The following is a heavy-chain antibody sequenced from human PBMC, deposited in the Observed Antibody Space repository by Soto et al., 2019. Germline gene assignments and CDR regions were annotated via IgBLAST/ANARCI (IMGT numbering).Heavy chain of an antibody. D-gene: IGHD2-2*01. CDR1: GGSISSGGDS. J-gene: IGHJ5*02. V-gene: IGHV4-30-2*01. Sequence: SEILSLTCALSGGSISSGGDSWSWIRQPPGKGLEWIGYIYHSGSTYYNPSLKSRVTISVDRSKNQFSLKLSSVTAADTAVYYCARVPDRWGQGTLVTVSS. CDR2: IYHSGST. CDR3: ARVPDR.